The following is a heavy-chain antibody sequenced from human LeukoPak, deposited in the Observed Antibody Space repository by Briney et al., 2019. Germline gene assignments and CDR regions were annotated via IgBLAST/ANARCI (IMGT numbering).Heavy chain of an antibody. J-gene: IGHJ4*02. D-gene: IGHD1-26*01. Sequence: GGSLRLSCAASGFTFSSYEMNWVRQAPGKGLEWVSYISSSGSTIYCADSVKGRFTISRDNAKNSLNLQMNSLRAEDTAVYYCARDPEWELLGYFDYWGQGTLVTVSS. V-gene: IGHV3-48*03. CDR1: GFTFSSYE. CDR3: ARDPEWELLGYFDY. CDR2: ISSSGSTI.